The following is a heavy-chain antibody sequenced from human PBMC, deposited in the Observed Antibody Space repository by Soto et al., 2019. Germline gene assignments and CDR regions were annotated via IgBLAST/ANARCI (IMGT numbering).Heavy chain of an antibody. D-gene: IGHD5-18*01. J-gene: IGHJ4*02. CDR3: ARMGYSYGYFDY. V-gene: IGHV4-31*03. Sequence: SETLSLTCTVSGGSISSGGYYWSWIRQHPGKGLEWIGYIYYSGSTYYNPSLKSRVTISVDMSKNQFSLKLSSVTAADTAVYYCARMGYSYGYFDYWGQGTLVTVSS. CDR1: GGSISSGGYY. CDR2: IYYSGST.